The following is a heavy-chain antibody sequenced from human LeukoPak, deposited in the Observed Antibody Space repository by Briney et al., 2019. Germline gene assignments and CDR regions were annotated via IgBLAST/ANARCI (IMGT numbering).Heavy chain of an antibody. V-gene: IGHV3-33*01. CDR1: GFTFSSYG. CDR3: AREGRAAAGLDH. D-gene: IGHD6-13*01. J-gene: IGHJ4*02. CDR2: IYYDGSNK. Sequence: GGSLRLSCAASGFTFSSYGMHWVRQAPGKGLEWVAVIYYDGSNKYYADSMKGRFTISRDNSKNTLYVQMNSLRAEDTAVYHCAREGRAAAGLDHWGQGTLVTVSS.